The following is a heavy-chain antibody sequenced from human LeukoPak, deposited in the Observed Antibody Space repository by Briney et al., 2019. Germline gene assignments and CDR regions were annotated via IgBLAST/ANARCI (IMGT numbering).Heavy chain of an antibody. CDR2: IYYSGST. J-gene: IGHJ3*02. Sequence: PSQTLSLTCTVSGGSISSGDYYWSWIRQPPGKGLGWVGYIYYSGSTYYNPSLKSRVTISVDTSKNQFSLKLSSVTAADTAVYYCARVGSGSYYQDAFDIWGQGTMVTVSS. D-gene: IGHD1-26*01. CDR3: ARVGSGSYYQDAFDI. CDR1: GGSISSGDYY. V-gene: IGHV4-30-4*08.